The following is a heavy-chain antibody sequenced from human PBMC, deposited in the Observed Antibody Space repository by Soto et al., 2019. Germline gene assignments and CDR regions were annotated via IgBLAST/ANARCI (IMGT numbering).Heavy chain of an antibody. CDR3: VRVADYDSSGYYYFDY. D-gene: IGHD3-22*01. J-gene: IGHJ4*02. Sequence: QVQLVQSGAEVKKPGSSVKVSCKASGGTFSSYAISWVRQAPGQGLEWMGGIIPIFGTANYAQKFQGRVTITADESTSTAYKELSSLRSEDTAVYYCVRVADYDSSGYYYFDYWGQGTLVTVSS. V-gene: IGHV1-69*01. CDR2: IIPIFGTA. CDR1: GGTFSSYA.